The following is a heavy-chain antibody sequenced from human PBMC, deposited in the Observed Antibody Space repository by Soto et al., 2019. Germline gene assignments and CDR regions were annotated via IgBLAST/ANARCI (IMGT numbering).Heavy chain of an antibody. V-gene: IGHV3-13*01. CDR3: ARSYGSGSQDTNYYGMDV. CDR1: GFTFSSYD. J-gene: IGHJ6*02. CDR2: IGTAGDT. D-gene: IGHD3-10*01. Sequence: EVQLVESGGGLVQLGGSLRLSCAASGFTFSSYDMHWVRQATGKGLEWVSAIGTAGDTYYPGSVKGRFTISRENAKNSLYLKMNSLRAGDTAVYYCARSYGSGSQDTNYYGMDVWGQGTTVTVSS.